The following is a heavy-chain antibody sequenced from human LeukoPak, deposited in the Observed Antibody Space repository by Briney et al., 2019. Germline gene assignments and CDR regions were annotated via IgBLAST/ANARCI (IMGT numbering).Heavy chain of an antibody. J-gene: IGHJ5*02. CDR3: ARRLTQYDCFDP. V-gene: IGHV4-34*01. CDR2: INHSGST. CDR1: GGSFSGYY. Sequence: PSETLSLTCAVYGGSFSGYYWSWIRQPPGKGLEWIGEINHSGSTNYNPSLKSRVTISVDTSKNQFSLKLSSVPAADTAVYYCARRLTQYDCFDPWGQGILVTVSS. D-gene: IGHD2-2*01.